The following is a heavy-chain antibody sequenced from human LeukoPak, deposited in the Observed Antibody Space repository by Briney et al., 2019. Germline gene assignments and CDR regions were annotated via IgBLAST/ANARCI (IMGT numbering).Heavy chain of an antibody. Sequence: GGSLRLSCAASGFTFSSYAMRWVRQAPGKGLVWVAVIGGSGGDTFYADSVKGRFTISRDNSKNTLYLQMNNLRAEDTAVYYCAKGVGAGNSVYFDYWGQGTLVTVSS. CDR3: AKGVGAGNSVYFDY. J-gene: IGHJ4*02. CDR1: GFTFSSYA. CDR2: IGGSGGDT. V-gene: IGHV3-23*01. D-gene: IGHD4-23*01.